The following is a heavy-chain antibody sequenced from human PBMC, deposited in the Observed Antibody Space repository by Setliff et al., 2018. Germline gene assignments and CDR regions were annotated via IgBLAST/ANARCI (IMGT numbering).Heavy chain of an antibody. CDR3: ARDGNNWNDLDY. J-gene: IGHJ4*01. CDR2: IIPIFGTA. D-gene: IGHD1-20*01. Sequence: SVKVPCKASGGTFSSYAISWVRQAPGQGLEWMGGIIPIFGTANYAQKFQDRVTITADESTSTAYMELSSLRSEDTALYYCARDGNNWNDLDYWGHGTLVTVSS. CDR1: GGTFSSYA. V-gene: IGHV1-69*13.